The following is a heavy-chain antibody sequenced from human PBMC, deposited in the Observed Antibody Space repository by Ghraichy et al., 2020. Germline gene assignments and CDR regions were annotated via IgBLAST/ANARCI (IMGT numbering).Heavy chain of an antibody. D-gene: IGHD1-26*01. J-gene: IGHJ6*02. CDR1: GYTFTGYY. CDR3: ARDSGSQFRVYYYYYYGMDV. CDR2: INPNSGGT. Sequence: ASVKVSCKASGYTFTGYYMHWVRQAPGQGLEWMGWINPNSGGTNYAQKFQGWVTMTRDTSISTAYMELSRLRSDDTAVYYCARDSGSQFRVYYYYYYGMDVWGQGTTVTVSS. V-gene: IGHV1-2*04.